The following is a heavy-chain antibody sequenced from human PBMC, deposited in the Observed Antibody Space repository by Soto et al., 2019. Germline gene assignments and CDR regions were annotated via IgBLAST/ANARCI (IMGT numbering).Heavy chain of an antibody. J-gene: IGHJ1*01. Sequence: SETLSLTCTVSGGSISSDDYYWSWIRQAPGRGLEWIGYIHSSGSIYYNPSLKSRATMSIDTAGNQFSLKVSSVTVADTAVYYCARDLDGLHDDASGPFPRPGWGQGTLVTVSS. V-gene: IGHV4-30-4*01. CDR3: ARDLDGLHDDASGPFPRPG. CDR2: IHSSGSI. CDR1: GGSISSDDYY. D-gene: IGHD3-22*01.